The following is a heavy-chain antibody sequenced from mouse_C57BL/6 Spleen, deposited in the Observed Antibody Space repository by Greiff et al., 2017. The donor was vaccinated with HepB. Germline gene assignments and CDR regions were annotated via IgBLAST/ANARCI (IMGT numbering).Heavy chain of an antibody. Sequence: EVKVEESGGGLVKPGGSLKLSCAASGFTFSSYAMSWVRQTPEKRLEWVATISDGGSYTYYPDNVKGRFTISRDNAKNNLYLQMSHLKSEDTAMYYCARDGPTIVTTRAMDYWGQGTSVTVSS. CDR2: ISDGGSYT. CDR1: GFTFSSYA. CDR3: ARDGPTIVTTRAMDY. V-gene: IGHV5-4*01. D-gene: IGHD2-5*01. J-gene: IGHJ4*01.